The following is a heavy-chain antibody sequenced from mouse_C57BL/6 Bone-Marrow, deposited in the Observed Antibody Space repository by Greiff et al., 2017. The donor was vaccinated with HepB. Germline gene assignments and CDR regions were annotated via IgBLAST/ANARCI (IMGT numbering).Heavy chain of an antibody. Sequence: VQLKQSGAELVRPGASVKLSCTASGFNIKDDYMHWVKQRPEQGLEWIGWIDPENGDTEYASKFQGKATITADTSSNTAYLQLSSLTSEDTAVYYCTPNWGAYWGRGTLVTVSA. V-gene: IGHV14-4*01. CDR1: GFNIKDDY. CDR2: IDPENGDT. D-gene: IGHD4-1*02. CDR3: TPNWGAY. J-gene: IGHJ3*01.